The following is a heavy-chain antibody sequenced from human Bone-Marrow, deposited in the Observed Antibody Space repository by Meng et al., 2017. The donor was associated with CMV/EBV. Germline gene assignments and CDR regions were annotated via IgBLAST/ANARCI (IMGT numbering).Heavy chain of an antibody. CDR3: ARDKGGSYLRAFDI. V-gene: IGHV3-21*01. CDR2: ISSSSSYI. D-gene: IGHD1-26*01. Sequence: GGSLRLSCAASGFTFSSYSMNWVRQAPGKGLEWVSSISSSSSYIYYADSVKGRFTISRDNAKNSLYLQMNSLRAEDTAVYYCARDKGGSYLRAFDIWGQGTMVTVSS. J-gene: IGHJ3*02. CDR1: GFTFSSYS.